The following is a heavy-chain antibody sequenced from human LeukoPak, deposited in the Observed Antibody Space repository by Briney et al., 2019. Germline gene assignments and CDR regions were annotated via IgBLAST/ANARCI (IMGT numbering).Heavy chain of an antibody. CDR1: GGSISSSGYY. CDR2: IYYSGST. V-gene: IGHV4-39*07. D-gene: IGHD3-22*01. Sequence: SETLSLTCTVSGGSISSSGYYWGWIRQPPGKGLAWIGSIYYSGSTYYNPSLKSRVTISVDTSKNQFSLKLSSVTAADTAVYYCARDRTHDSSGYALDYWGQGTLVTVSS. CDR3: ARDRTHDSSGYALDY. J-gene: IGHJ4*02.